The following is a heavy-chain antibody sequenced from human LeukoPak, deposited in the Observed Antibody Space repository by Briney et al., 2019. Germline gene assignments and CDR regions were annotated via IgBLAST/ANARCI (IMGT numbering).Heavy chain of an antibody. CDR2: ISWNSGSI. J-gene: IGHJ4*02. CDR3: AKGYYDSSGTDY. CDR1: GFTFDDYA. D-gene: IGHD3-22*01. V-gene: IGHV3-9*01. Sequence: GGSLRLSCAASGFTFDDYAMHWVRQAPGKGLEWVSGISWNSGSIGYADSVKGRFTISRDNAKNSLYLQMNSLRAEDTALYYCAKGYYDSSGTDYWGQATLVTVSS.